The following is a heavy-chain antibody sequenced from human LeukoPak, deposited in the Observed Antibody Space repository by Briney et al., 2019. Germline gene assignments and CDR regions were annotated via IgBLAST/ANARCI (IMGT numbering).Heavy chain of an antibody. CDR3: ARIVGASDY. CDR1: GGSSRSGDYF. V-gene: IGHV4-30-4*01. CDR2: IHYSGNT. Sequence: SQTLSLTCAVSGGSSRSGDYFWSWIRQPPGKGLEWIGHIHYSGNTYYNPSLKSRVTISVDTSKNQFSLKLSSVTAADTAVYYCARIVGASDYWGQGTLVTVSS. D-gene: IGHD1-26*01. J-gene: IGHJ4*02.